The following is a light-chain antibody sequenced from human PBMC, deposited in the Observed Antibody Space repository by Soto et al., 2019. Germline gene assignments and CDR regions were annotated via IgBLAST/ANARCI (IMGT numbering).Light chain of an antibody. Sequence: QSVLTQPPSESGTPGQRVTISCSGSRSNIGSNTVNWYQQLPGTAPKFLIYSNNKRPSGVPKRFSGSKSGASASLAISGLQSEDEADYYCATWDDGLNGHVVFGGGTKLTVL. V-gene: IGLV1-44*01. CDR2: SNN. J-gene: IGLJ2*01. CDR1: RSNIGSNT. CDR3: ATWDDGLNGHVV.